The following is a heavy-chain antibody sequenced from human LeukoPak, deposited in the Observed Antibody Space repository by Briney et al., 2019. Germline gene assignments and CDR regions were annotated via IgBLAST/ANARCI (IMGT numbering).Heavy chain of an antibody. D-gene: IGHD6-13*01. CDR3: ASGPFGYSSSWYLDC. CDR1: GFTVSSNY. V-gene: IGHV3-66*01. Sequence: GGSLRLSCAASGFTVSSNYMSWVRQAPGKGLEWVSIIYSGGSTYYADSVKGRFTISRDTSKNTLYLQMNSLRAEDTAVYYCASGPFGYSSSWYLDCWGQGTLVTVSS. J-gene: IGHJ4*02. CDR2: IYSGGST.